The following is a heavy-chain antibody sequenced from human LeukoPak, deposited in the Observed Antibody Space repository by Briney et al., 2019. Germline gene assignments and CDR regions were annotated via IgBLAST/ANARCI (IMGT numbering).Heavy chain of an antibody. Sequence: EASVKVSCKASGYTFTSYYMHWVRQAPGQGLEWRGIINPSGDSTSYAQKFQGRGTMTRDMSTSTVYMERSSLRSEETAVYYCARDTRYCNGGYCSNWFAPWGQGTLVTVSS. CDR3: ARDTRYCNGGYCSNWFAP. D-gene: IGHD2-15*01. CDR2: INPSGDST. J-gene: IGHJ5*02. V-gene: IGHV1-46*01. CDR1: GYTFTSYY.